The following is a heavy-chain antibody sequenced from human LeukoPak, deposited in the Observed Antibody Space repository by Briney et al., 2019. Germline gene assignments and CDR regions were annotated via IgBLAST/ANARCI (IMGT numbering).Heavy chain of an antibody. CDR2: ISSSGRTM. CDR3: AKDGYSSSWYVDY. V-gene: IGHV3-48*03. CDR1: GFTFSSYE. J-gene: IGHJ4*02. D-gene: IGHD6-13*01. Sequence: GGSLRLSCAASGFTFSSYEMNWVRQAPGKGLEWVSHISSSGRTMYYADSAKGRFTISRDNSKNTLYLQMNSLRAEDTAVYYCAKDGYSSSWYVDYWGQGTLVTVSS.